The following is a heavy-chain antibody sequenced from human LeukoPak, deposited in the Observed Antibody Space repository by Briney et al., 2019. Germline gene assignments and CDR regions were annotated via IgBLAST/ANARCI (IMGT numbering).Heavy chain of an antibody. CDR2: INHSGNT. Sequence: SETLSLTCAVYGGSFSGYYWSWIRQPPGKGLEWIGEINHSGNTNSNPSLKSRVTMSVDTSKNQFSLKLSSVTAADTAVYYCARRLRFGAGIDYWGQGTLVTVSS. CDR3: ARRLRFGAGIDY. D-gene: IGHD3-10*01. CDR1: GGSFSGYY. V-gene: IGHV4-34*01. J-gene: IGHJ4*02.